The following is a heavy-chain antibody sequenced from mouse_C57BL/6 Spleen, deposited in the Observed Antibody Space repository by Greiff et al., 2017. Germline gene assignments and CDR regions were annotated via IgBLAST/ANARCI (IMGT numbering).Heavy chain of an antibody. CDR2: IDPETGGT. D-gene: IGHD1-1*01. CDR1: GYTFTDYE. Sequence: VKLMESGAELVRPGASVTLSCKASGYTFTDYEMHWVKQTPVHGLEWIGAIDPETGGTAYNQKFKGKAILTADKSSSTAYMELRSLTSEDSAVYYCTRGYGSSYAMDYWGQGTSVTVSS. V-gene: IGHV1-15*01. CDR3: TRGYGSSYAMDY. J-gene: IGHJ4*01.